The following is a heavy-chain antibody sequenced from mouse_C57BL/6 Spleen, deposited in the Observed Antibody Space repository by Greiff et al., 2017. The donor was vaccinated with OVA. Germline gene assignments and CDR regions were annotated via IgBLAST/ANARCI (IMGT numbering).Heavy chain of an antibody. V-gene: IGHV3-6*01. Sequence: VQLKQSGPGLVKPSQSLSLTCSVSGYSITSGYYWNWIRQFPGNKLEWMGYISYDGSNNYNPSLKNRISITRDTSKNQFFLKLNSLTTEDTATYYCAREGVLMDYWGQGTSVTVSS. J-gene: IGHJ4*01. CDR2: ISYDGSN. CDR1: GYSITSGYY. CDR3: AREGVLMDY.